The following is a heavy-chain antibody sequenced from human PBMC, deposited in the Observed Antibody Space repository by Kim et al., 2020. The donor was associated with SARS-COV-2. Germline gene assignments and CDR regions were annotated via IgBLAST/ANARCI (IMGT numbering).Heavy chain of an antibody. CDR3: ARDRSFDY. Sequence: GGSTSYAQKFQGRVTMTRDTSTSTVYMELSSLRSEDTAVYYCARDRSFDYWGQGTLVTVSS. CDR2: GGST. V-gene: IGHV1-46*01. J-gene: IGHJ4*02.